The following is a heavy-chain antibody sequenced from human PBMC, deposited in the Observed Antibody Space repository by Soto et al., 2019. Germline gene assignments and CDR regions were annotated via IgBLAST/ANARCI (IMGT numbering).Heavy chain of an antibody. CDR1: RFTFSSFT. V-gene: IGHV3-23*01. J-gene: IGHJ6*02. CDR3: AKGAGFYPYYYGMDV. CDR2: ISGSGIST. D-gene: IGHD3-16*02. Sequence: EVQLLESGGGLVQPGGSLRLSCAASRFTFSSFTMSWVRQAPGKRLEWVSAISGSGISTYYADSVRGRFTISRDNSKNTLYLQMNSLRAEDTAVYYCAKGAGFYPYYYGMDVWGQGTTVTVSS.